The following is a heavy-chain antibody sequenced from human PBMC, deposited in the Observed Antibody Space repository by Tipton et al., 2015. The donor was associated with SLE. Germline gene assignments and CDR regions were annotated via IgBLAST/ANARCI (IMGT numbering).Heavy chain of an antibody. V-gene: IGHV4-59*01. D-gene: IGHD1-1*01. Sequence: TLSLTCTVSGGSISNYFWSWIRQPPGRLLQYIGYISYSGSTNYNPSLRSRVTISVDTSKNQFSLKVNSVTAADTAVYYCARASFFDEGSSGMGWFDPWGPGALVTVSS. CDR3: ARASFFDEGSSGMGWFDP. J-gene: IGHJ5*02. CDR2: ISYSGST. CDR1: GGSISNYF.